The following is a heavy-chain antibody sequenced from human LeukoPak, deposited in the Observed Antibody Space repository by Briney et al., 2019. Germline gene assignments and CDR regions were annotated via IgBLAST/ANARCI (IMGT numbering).Heavy chain of an antibody. V-gene: IGHV3-30-3*01. CDR3: ARVWAAAGTHRLYYYYYGMDV. CDR1: GFTFSSYA. Sequence: GGSLRLSCAASGFTFSSYAMHWVRQAPGKGLEWVAVISYDGSNKYYADSVKGRFTISRDNSKNTLYLQMNSLRAEDTAVYYCARVWAAAGTHRLYYYYYGMDVWGQGTTVTVSS. D-gene: IGHD6-13*01. CDR2: ISYDGSNK. J-gene: IGHJ6*02.